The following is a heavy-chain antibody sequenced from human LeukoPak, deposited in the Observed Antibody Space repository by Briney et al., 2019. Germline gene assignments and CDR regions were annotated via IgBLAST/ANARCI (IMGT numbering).Heavy chain of an antibody. CDR3: ATRTGYSGYY. V-gene: IGHV4-34*01. D-gene: IGHD5-12*01. Sequence: PSETLSLTCAAYGGSFSGYYWSWIRQPPGKGLEWIGEINHSGSTNYNPSLKSRVTISVDTSKNQFSLKLSSVTAADTAVYYCATRTGYSGYYWGQGTLVTVSS. CDR2: INHSGST. CDR1: GGSFSGYY. J-gene: IGHJ4*02.